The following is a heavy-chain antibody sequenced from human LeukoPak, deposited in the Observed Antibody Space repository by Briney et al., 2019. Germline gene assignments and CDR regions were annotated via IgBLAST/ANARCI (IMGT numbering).Heavy chain of an antibody. CDR1: GFTVSSNY. D-gene: IGHD3-10*01. Sequence: PGGSLRLSCAASGFTVSSNYMSWVRQAPGKGLEWVSVIYSGGSTYYADSVKGRFTISRDNSKNTLYLQMNSLRAEDTAVYYCARDRQVEWFGELSFDYWGQGTLVTVSS. CDR2: IYSGGST. J-gene: IGHJ4*02. CDR3: ARDRQVEWFGELSFDY. V-gene: IGHV3-66*01.